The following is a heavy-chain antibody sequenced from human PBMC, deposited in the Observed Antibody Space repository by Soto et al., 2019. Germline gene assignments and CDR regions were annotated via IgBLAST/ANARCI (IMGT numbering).Heavy chain of an antibody. J-gene: IGHJ4*02. CDR1: GFTFNNYA. CDR3: SKEGSLTAALDY. CDR2: IGGSGGMT. D-gene: IGHD6-13*01. Sequence: GSLRLSCAASGFTFNNYAMSWVRQAPGKGLEWVSAIGGSGGMTYYSDSVRGRFTISRDNSKNMLYLQMNSLRAEDTAVYYCSKEGSLTAALDYWGQGTLVTVSS. V-gene: IGHV3-23*01.